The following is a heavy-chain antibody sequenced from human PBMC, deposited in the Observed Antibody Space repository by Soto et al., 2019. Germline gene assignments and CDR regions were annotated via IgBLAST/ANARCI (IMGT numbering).Heavy chain of an antibody. CDR3: AGHRSSWYGLCY. CDR2: IYYSGRT. J-gene: IGHJ4*02. V-gene: IGHV4-30-4*01. Sequence: QVQLQESGPGLVKPSQTLSLTCTVSGGSISSGDYYWSWIPQPPGKGLEWIGYIYYSGRTYYNPSLKSRVTISVDTSKNQFSLKLSSVTAADTAVYYCAGHRSSWYGLCYWGQGTLVTVSS. D-gene: IGHD6-13*01. CDR1: GGSISSGDYY.